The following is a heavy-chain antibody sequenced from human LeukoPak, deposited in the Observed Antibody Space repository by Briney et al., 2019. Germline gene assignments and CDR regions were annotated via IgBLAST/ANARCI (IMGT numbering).Heavy chain of an antibody. D-gene: IGHD5-18*01. CDR1: GYTFSSYA. CDR3: ARGRYSYGYRQTFDY. J-gene: IGHJ4*02. CDR2: INPNSGGT. Sequence: ASVKVSCKASGYTFSSYAISWVRQAPGQGLEWMGWINPNSGGTNYAQKFQGRVTMTRDTSISTAYMGLSRLRSDDTAVYYCARGRYSYGYRQTFDYWGQGTLVTISS. V-gene: IGHV1-2*02.